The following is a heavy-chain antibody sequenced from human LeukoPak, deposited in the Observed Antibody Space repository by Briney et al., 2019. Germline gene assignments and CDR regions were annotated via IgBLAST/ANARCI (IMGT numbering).Heavy chain of an antibody. CDR2: IKSKTDGGTT. V-gene: IGHV3-15*01. D-gene: IGHD2-2*01. CDR3: TTEGGSRYCSSTSCFDY. CDR1: GFTFSNAW. Sequence: GGSPRLSCAASGFTFSNAWMSWVRQAPGKGLEWVGRIKSKTDGGTTDYAAPVKGRFTISRDDSKNTLYLQMNSLKTEDTAVYYCTTEGGSRYCSSTSCFDYWGQGTLVTVSS. J-gene: IGHJ4*02.